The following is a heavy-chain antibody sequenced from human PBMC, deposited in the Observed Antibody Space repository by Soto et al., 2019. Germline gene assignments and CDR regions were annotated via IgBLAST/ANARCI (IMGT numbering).Heavy chain of an antibody. CDR2: MNPNTGNS. CDR3: ARRAETNGWNGFGADKYYFDF. Sequence: ASVKVFCKASGYTFTSYDIYWVRQATGQGLEWMGWMNPNTGNSAYAQKFQGRVTVTSDTSINTVHMELSSLRSEDTAVYYCARRAETNGWNGFGADKYYFDFWGQGTLVIVS. V-gene: IGHV1-8*01. CDR1: GYTFTSYD. J-gene: IGHJ4*02. D-gene: IGHD1-1*01.